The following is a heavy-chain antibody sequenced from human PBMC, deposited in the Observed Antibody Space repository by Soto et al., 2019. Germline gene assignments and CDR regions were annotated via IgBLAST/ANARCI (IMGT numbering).Heavy chain of an antibody. CDR1: GFTFSTYA. D-gene: IGHD6-19*01. J-gene: IGHJ4*02. CDR2: ISGSGGST. Sequence: EVQLLESGGGLVQPGGSLRLSCAASGFTFSTYAMSWVRQAPGKGLEWVSSISGSGGSTEYADSVKGRFTISRDNSNNALYRKMNLLRAEGTAVYYCAKDRHSGWYYFDYWGKGTLVTVSS. V-gene: IGHV3-23*01. CDR3: AKDRHSGWYYFDY.